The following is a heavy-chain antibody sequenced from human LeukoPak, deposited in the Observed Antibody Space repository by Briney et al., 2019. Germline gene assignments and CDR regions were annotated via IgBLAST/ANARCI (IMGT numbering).Heavy chain of an antibody. CDR3: ARALSRFLYDSSGYYRSTPGY. CDR1: GGTFSSYA. J-gene: IGHJ4*02. CDR2: INPSGGST. V-gene: IGHV1-46*01. Sequence: ASVKVSCKASGGTFSSYAISWVRQAPGQGLEWMGIINPSGGSTSYAQKFQGRVTMTRDTSTSTVYMELSSLRSEDTAVYYCARALSRFLYDSSGYYRSTPGYWGQGTLVTVSS. D-gene: IGHD3-22*01.